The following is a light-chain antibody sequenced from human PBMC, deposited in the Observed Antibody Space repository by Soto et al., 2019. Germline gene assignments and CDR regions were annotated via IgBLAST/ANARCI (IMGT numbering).Light chain of an antibody. CDR2: GAS. Sequence: ESLLTQSPGSLSLSPGEGATLSCRSSQNVISNYLAWYQKKPGQAPRLLIYGASSRATGIPDRFSGSGSGTDFTLTISRLEPEDFATYYCQHYKSYPWTFGQGTKVEIK. V-gene: IGKV3-20*01. J-gene: IGKJ1*01. CDR3: QHYKSYPWT. CDR1: QNVISNY.